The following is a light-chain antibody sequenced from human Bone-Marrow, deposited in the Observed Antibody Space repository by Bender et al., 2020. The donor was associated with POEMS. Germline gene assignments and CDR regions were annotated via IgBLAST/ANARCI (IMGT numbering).Light chain of an antibody. J-gene: IGLJ3*02. CDR1: SSDVGSSNY. CDR2: DVS. Sequence: QSALTQPRSVSGSPGQSVTISCTGTSSDVGSSNYVSWYQQHPGKAPKLMIYDVSNRPSGVSNRFSGSNSGNTASLTISGLQAEDEADYYCSSYTSSSTLVFGGGTKLTVL. V-gene: IGLV2-14*01. CDR3: SSYTSSSTLV.